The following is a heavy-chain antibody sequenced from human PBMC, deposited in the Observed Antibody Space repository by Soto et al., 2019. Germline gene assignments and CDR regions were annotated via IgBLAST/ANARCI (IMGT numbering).Heavy chain of an antibody. CDR1: GFTLSRYS. CDR3: ARGGVATIFGDS. Sequence: HPGGSLRLSWAASGFTLSRYSINGVRQAPGKGLEWLSYIDSSGGTIYYTGSVKGRFTISRDNAKNSLYLQMNSLREEDTAVYYCARGGVATIFGDSWGQGTLVTVCS. J-gene: IGHJ5*01. CDR2: IDSSGGTI. D-gene: IGHD5-12*01. V-gene: IGHV3-48*02.